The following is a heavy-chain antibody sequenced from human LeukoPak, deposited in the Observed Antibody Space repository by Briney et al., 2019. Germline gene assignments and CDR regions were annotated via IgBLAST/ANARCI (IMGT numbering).Heavy chain of an antibody. J-gene: IGHJ5*02. CDR2: IYLMGRT. Sequence: SETLSLTCSVSGGSISSVDYYWAWIRQPPGKGLEWIGTIYLMGRTYYNPSLKSRLTISVDTSKNQFSLKLTSVTAADTTVYYCARHSWTNIGYNWFDPWGHGTLDTVSS. V-gene: IGHV4-39*01. D-gene: IGHD2-8*01. CDR3: ARHSWTNIGYNWFDP. CDR1: GGSISSVDYY.